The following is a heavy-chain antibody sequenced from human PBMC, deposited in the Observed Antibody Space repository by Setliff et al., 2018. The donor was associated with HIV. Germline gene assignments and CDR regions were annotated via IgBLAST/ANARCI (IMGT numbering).Heavy chain of an antibody. Sequence: HPGGSLRLSCAASGFSVTSYVMHWVRQAPGKGLDWVGVIYFDTNNELHADSVKGRFSISRDKSKNTLYLQMNSLRVEDTALYYCARDRGDRELDYWGQGTLVTVSS. CDR1: GFSVTSYV. D-gene: IGHD1-1*01. J-gene: IGHJ4*02. V-gene: IGHV3-30*04. CDR2: IYFDTNNE. CDR3: ARDRGDRELDY.